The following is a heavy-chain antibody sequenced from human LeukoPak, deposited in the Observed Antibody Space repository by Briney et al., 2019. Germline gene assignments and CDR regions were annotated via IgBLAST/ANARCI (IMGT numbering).Heavy chain of an antibody. CDR1: GGSISSYY. CDR2: IYYSGST. V-gene: IGHV4-59*01. D-gene: IGHD6-13*01. J-gene: IGHJ5*02. Sequence: SETLSLTCTVSGGSISSYYWSWIRQPPGKGLEWIGYIYYSGSTNYNPSLKGRVTISVDTSKNQFSLKLSSVTAADTAVYYCARVPIAAAGTYWFDPWGQGTLVTVSS. CDR3: ARVPIAAAGTYWFDP.